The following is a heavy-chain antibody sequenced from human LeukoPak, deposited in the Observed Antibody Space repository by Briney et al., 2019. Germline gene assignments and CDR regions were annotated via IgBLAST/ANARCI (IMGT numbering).Heavy chain of an antibody. V-gene: IGHV3-21*01. CDR3: ARTVDNWNYYFDY. J-gene: IGHJ4*02. Sequence: PGGSLRLSCSASGFTFTSYSMNWVRQAPGKGLEWVSSISNRGDYIYYADSVKGRFTISRDNAKNSLYLQMNSLRAEDTAVYYCARTVDNWNYYFDYWGQGTLVTVSS. CDR2: ISNRGDYI. CDR1: GFTFTSYS. D-gene: IGHD1-1*01.